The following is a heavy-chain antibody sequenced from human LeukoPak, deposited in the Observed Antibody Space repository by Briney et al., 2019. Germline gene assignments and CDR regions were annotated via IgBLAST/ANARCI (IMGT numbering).Heavy chain of an antibody. CDR1: GYTFTSYG. J-gene: IGHJ4*02. V-gene: IGHV1-18*01. CDR2: ISAHNGNA. Sequence: ASVKVSCKTSGYTFTSYGINWVRQAPGQGLEWMGRISAHNGNANYAQKFQGRVTMTTDTLATTAYMKLRSLRSDDTAVYYCARDLERYYDLEGRSGYWGQGTLVTVSS. CDR3: ARDLERYYDLEGRSGY. D-gene: IGHD3-3*01.